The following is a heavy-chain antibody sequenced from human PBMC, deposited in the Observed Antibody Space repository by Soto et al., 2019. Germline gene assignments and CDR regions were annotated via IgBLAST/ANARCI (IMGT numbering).Heavy chain of an antibody. CDR2: ISDSGGST. CDR3: AKDPYVETAMVTSEFDY. Sequence: GGSLRLSCAASGFTFSSYAMSWVRQAPGKGLEWVSAISDSGGSTYYADSVKGRFTISRDNSKNTLYLQMNSLSAEDTDVYYCAKDPYVETAMVTSEFDYWGQGTLVTVFS. CDR1: GFTFSSYA. V-gene: IGHV3-23*01. D-gene: IGHD5-18*01. J-gene: IGHJ4*02.